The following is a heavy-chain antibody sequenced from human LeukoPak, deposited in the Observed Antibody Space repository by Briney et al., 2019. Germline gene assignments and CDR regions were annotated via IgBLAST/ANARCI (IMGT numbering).Heavy chain of an antibody. D-gene: IGHD1-26*01. CDR1: GYTFTSYG. J-gene: IGHJ4*02. Sequence: ASVKVSCKASGYTFTSYGISWVRQAPGQRLEWMGWISAGNGNTKYSQNFQGRVTFISNTSATTAFMELSSLRSEDAAVYYCARDSGSGNNDYWGQGTLVTVSS. V-gene: IGHV1-18*01. CDR2: ISAGNGNT. CDR3: ARDSGSGNNDY.